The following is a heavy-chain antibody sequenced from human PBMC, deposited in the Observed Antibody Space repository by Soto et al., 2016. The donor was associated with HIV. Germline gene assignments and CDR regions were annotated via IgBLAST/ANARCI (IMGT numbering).Heavy chain of an antibody. CDR1: GFSFEDHG. V-gene: IGHV3-20*04. Sequence: VRLVESGGRVVRPGGSLRLSCSASGFSFEDHGMSWVRQVSGRGLEWVSGINWNGGSTNYADSVRGRFTISRDNGKNTLYSQLNSLRVEDTALYYCARDLKMIEGGNHHYYYMDVWGTGTTVIVS. J-gene: IGHJ6*03. D-gene: IGHD3-16*01. CDR2: INWNGGST. CDR3: ARDLKMIEGGNHHYYYMDV.